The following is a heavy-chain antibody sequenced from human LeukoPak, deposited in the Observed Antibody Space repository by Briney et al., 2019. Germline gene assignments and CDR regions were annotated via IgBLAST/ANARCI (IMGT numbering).Heavy chain of an antibody. D-gene: IGHD2-21*02. J-gene: IGHJ4*02. CDR3: ARGDLVVTLGGPIDY. V-gene: IGHV3-21*01. CDR1: GFTFSRYS. CDR2: ISSSSSHI. Sequence: GGSLRLSCAASGFTFSRYSMNWVRQAPGKGLEWVSSISSSSSHIYYADSVTGRFTVSRDNAKNSLYLQMNSLRAEDTAVYYCARGDLVVTLGGPIDYWGQGTLVTVSS.